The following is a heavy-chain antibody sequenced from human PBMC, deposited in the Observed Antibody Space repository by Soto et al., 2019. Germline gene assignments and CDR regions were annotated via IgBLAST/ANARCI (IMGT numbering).Heavy chain of an antibody. CDR2: ISGSGGST. J-gene: IGHJ4*02. V-gene: IGHV3-23*01. Sequence: GGSLRLSCAASGFTFSSYAMSWVRQAPGKGLEWVSAISGSGGSTYYADSVKGRFTISRDNSKNTLYLQMNSLRAEDTAVYYCAKGTYYYDSSGYYYGSYFDYWGQGTLVTVSS. CDR3: AKGTYYYDSSGYYYGSYFDY. D-gene: IGHD3-22*01. CDR1: GFTFSSYA.